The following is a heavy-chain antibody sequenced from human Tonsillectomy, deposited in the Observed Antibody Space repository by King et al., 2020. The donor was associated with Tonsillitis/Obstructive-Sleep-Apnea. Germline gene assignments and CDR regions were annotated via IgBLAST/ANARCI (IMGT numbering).Heavy chain of an antibody. CDR3: AKIGKGDYYYYYYMDV. Sequence: VQLVESGGGLVQPGGSLRLSCAASGFTFSSYAMSWVRQAPGKGLEWVSAISGSGGSTYYADSVKGRFTISRDNSKNTPYLQMNSLRAEDTAVYYCAKIGKGDYYYYYYMDVWGKGTTVTVSS. V-gene: IGHV3-23*04. CDR2: ISGSGGST. CDR1: GFTFSSYA. J-gene: IGHJ6*03.